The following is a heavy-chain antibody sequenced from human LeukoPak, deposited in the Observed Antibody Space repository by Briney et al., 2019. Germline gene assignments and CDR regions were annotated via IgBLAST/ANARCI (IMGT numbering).Heavy chain of an antibody. CDR1: AGSTSSSSSY. V-gene: IGHV4-39*01. CDR3: SHSYILDRPFAYYFDY. D-gene: IGHD3-9*01. Sequence: PSETLSLTCSVSAGSTSSSSSYWGWIRQPPGKGLEWIANVYYTGNSFYNPSLKSRITVSVDTSKNQFSLKLTSVTAADTAVYYCSHSYILDRPFAYYFDYWGQGALVTVSS. CDR2: VYYTGNS. J-gene: IGHJ4*02.